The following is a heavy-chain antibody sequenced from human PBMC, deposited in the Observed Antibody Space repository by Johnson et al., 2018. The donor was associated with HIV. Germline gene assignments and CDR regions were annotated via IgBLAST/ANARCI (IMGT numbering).Heavy chain of an antibody. Sequence: EVQLVESGGGLVQPGGSLRLSCAASGFTFSSYDMHWVRQATGKGLEWVSAIGTAGDTYYPGSVKGRFTISRDNSKNTLYLQMNSLRAEDTAVYYCARQTLRTFDIWGQGTMVTVSS. CDR3: ARQTLRTFDI. V-gene: IGHV3-13*01. CDR1: GFTFSSYD. CDR2: IGTAGDT. J-gene: IGHJ3*02. D-gene: IGHD3-16*01.